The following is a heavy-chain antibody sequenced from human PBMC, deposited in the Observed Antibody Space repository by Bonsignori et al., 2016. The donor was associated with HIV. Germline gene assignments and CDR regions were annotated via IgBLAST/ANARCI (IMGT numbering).Heavy chain of an antibody. CDR2: ISSSGSTI. CDR3: ARGWIVGATGAFDI. CDR1: GFTLSSYE. J-gene: IGHJ3*02. D-gene: IGHD1-26*01. V-gene: IGHV3-48*03. Sequence: GESLKISCAASGFTLSSYEMNWVRQAPGKGLEWVSDISSSGSTIYYADSVKGRFTISRDNAKNSLYLQMNSLRAEDTAVYYCARGWIVGATGAFDIWGQGTMVTVSS.